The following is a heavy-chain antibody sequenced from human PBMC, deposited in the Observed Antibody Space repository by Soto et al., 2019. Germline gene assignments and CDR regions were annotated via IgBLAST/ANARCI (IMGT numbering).Heavy chain of an antibody. Sequence: EVQLVESGGGLVQPGGSLRLSCAASGFTFSSYAMHWVRQAPGKGLEYVSAISSNGGSTYYANSVKGRFTISRDNSKNTLYLQMGSLRAEDMAVYYCAREDGDLRAFDIWGQGTMVTVSS. CDR2: ISSNGGST. CDR3: AREDGDLRAFDI. J-gene: IGHJ3*02. D-gene: IGHD4-17*01. V-gene: IGHV3-64*01. CDR1: GFTFSSYA.